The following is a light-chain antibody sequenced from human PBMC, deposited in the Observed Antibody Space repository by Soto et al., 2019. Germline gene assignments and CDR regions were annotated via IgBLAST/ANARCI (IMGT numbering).Light chain of an antibody. CDR2: DNN. CDR3: GTWDSSLYSGV. Sequence: QSVLTQPPSVSAAPGQKVTISCSGSSSNIGNNYVSWYQQLPGTAPKLLIYDNNKRTSGIPDRFSGSKSGTSATLGITGLQTGDEADYYCGTWDSSLYSGVFGGGTKLTVL. J-gene: IGLJ2*01. V-gene: IGLV1-51*01. CDR1: SSNIGNNY.